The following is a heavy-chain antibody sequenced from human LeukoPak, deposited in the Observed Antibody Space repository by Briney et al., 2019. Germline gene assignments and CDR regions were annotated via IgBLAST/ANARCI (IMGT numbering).Heavy chain of an antibody. Sequence: GGSLRLSCAASGFTFDDYAMHWVRQAPGKGLEWASGISWNSGSIGYADSVKGRFTISRDNAKNSLYLQMNSLRAEDTALYYCAKDSPRGYYDILTGYFDYWGQGTLVTVSS. D-gene: IGHD3-9*01. CDR2: ISWNSGSI. CDR3: AKDSPRGYYDILTGYFDY. V-gene: IGHV3-9*01. J-gene: IGHJ4*02. CDR1: GFTFDDYA.